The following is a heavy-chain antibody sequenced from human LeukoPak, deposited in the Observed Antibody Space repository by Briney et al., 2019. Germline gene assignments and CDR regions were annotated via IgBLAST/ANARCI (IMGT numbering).Heavy chain of an antibody. CDR2: ISGSGGST. J-gene: IGHJ4*02. CDR3: ARVTSGGRFDY. Sequence: GGSLRLSCAASGFTFSSYAMSWFRQAPGKGLEWVSAISGSGGSTYYADSVKGRFTISRDNSKNTLYLQMNSLRAEDTAVYYCARVTSGGRFDYWGQGTLVTVSS. D-gene: IGHD6-19*01. V-gene: IGHV3-23*01. CDR1: GFTFSSYA.